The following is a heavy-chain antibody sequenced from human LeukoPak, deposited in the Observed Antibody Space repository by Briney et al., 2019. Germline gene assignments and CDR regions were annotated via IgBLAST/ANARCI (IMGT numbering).Heavy chain of an antibody. CDR2: ISGSGGST. CDR3: VTPYYYDSSGYYFGPDY. J-gene: IGHJ4*02. CDR1: GFTFSNYW. D-gene: IGHD3-22*01. V-gene: IGHV3-23*01. Sequence: GGSLRLSCAASGFTFSNYWMAWVRQAPGKGLEWVSAISGSGGSTYYADSVKGRFTISRDNSKNTLYLQMNSLRAEDTAVYYCVTPYYYDSSGYYFGPDYWGQGTLVTVSS.